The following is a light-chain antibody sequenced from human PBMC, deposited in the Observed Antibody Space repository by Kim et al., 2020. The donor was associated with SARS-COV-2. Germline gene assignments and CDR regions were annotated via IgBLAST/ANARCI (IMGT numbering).Light chain of an antibody. CDR3: QAWDSSTEV. J-gene: IGLJ3*02. Sequence: SSELTQPPSVSVSPGQTASITCSGAKLGDKYACWYQQKPGQSPVLVIYQDSKRPSGIPERFSGSNSGNTATLTISGTQAMDEADYYCQAWDSSTEVFGGGTKLT. CDR2: QDS. CDR1: KLGDKY. V-gene: IGLV3-1*01.